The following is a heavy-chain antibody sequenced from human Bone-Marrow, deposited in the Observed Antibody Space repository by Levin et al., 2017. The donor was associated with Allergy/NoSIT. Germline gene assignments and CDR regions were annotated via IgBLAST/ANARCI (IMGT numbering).Heavy chain of an antibody. V-gene: IGHV1-2*06. D-gene: IGHD7-27*01. CDR2: INPNSGGT. CDR3: AGDAGLWALHY. J-gene: IGHJ4*02. Sequence: GESLKISCKASGYTFTDSYIHWVRQAPGQGLEWLGRINPNSGGTNYAERFLDTVTITRDASSNTAYVEVSGLRSDDTAVYYCAGDAGLWALHYWGQGTLVTVSS. CDR1: GYTFTDSY.